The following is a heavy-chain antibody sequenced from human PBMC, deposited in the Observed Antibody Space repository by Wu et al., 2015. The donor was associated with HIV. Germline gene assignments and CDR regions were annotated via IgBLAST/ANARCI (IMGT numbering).Heavy chain of an antibody. CDR3: ARGAHYASGSPPGGGYNWFDP. CDR2: INPDSGAT. Sequence: QVQLVQSGAEVKKPGASVKVSCMPSGYSFTSHYMHWVRQAPGQGLEWMGWINPDSGATKYAQIFQGRVTLTRDWSTNTAYMELIRLTSDDTAVYYCARGAHYASGSPPGGGYNWFDPGAREPWSPSPQ. CDR1: GYSFTSHY. V-gene: IGHV1-2*02. D-gene: IGHD3-10*01. J-gene: IGHJ5*02.